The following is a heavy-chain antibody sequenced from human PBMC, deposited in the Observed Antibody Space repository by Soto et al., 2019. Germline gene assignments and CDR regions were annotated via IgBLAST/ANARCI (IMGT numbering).Heavy chain of an antibody. CDR2: IYYSGST. CDR1: GGSISSGDYY. V-gene: IGHV4-30-4*01. Sequence: LSLTCTVSGGSISSGDYYWSWIRQPPGKGLEWIGYIYYSGSTYYNPSLKSRVTISVDTSKNQFSLKLSSVTAADTAVYYCARGPHNWNERGWFDPWGQGTLVTVSS. CDR3: ARGPHNWNERGWFDP. D-gene: IGHD1-20*01. J-gene: IGHJ5*02.